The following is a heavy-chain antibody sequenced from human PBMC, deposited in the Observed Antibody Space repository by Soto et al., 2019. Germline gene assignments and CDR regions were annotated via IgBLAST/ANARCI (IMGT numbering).Heavy chain of an antibody. D-gene: IGHD2-2*01. CDR2: IVVGSGNT. Sequence: SVKVSCKASGFTFTSSAMQWVRQARGQRLEWIGWIVVGSGNTNYAQKFQERVTITRDMSTSTAYMELSSLRSEDTAVYYCAAVESHCSSTSCYSSPWGQGTLVTVSS. J-gene: IGHJ5*02. V-gene: IGHV1-58*02. CDR3: AAVESHCSSTSCYSSP. CDR1: GFTFTSSA.